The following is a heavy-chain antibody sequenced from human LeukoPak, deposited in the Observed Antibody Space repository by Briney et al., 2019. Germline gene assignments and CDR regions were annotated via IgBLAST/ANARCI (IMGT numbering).Heavy chain of an antibody. D-gene: IGHD3-22*01. J-gene: IGHJ4*02. Sequence: SVKVSRKASGGTFSSYAISWVRQAPGQGLEWMGRIIPIFGTANYAQKFQGRVTITTDESTSTAYMELSGLRSEDTAVYYCAGGVYYDSSGYFDYWGQGTLVTVSS. CDR1: GGTFSSYA. CDR2: IIPIFGTA. V-gene: IGHV1-69*05. CDR3: AGGVYYDSSGYFDY.